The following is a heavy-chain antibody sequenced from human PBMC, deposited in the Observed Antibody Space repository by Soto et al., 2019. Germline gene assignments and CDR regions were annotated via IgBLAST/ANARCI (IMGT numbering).Heavy chain of an antibody. CDR2: IYYSGST. Sequence: SATLSLTCTVSGGSISSGGYYWSWIRQHPGKGLEWIGYIYYSGSTYYNPSLKSRVTISVDTSKNQFSLKLSSVTAADTAVYYCARSHQQRSFDYWGQGTLVTVSS. V-gene: IGHV4-31*03. J-gene: IGHJ4*02. CDR1: GGSISSGGYY. CDR3: ARSHQQRSFDY.